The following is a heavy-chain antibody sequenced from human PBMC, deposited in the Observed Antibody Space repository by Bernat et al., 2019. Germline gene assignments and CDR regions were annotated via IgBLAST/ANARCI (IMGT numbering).Heavy chain of an antibody. J-gene: IGHJ4*02. CDR3: AKDCCGWSGEFDY. V-gene: IGHV3-48*03. CDR2: ISSSGSTI. CDR1: GFTFSSYE. Sequence: EVQLVESGGGLVQPGGSLRLSCAASGFTFSSYEMYWVRQAPGKGLEWVSYISSSGSTIYYADSVKGRFTISRDNAKNSLYLQMNSLRAEDTALYYCAKDCCGWSGEFDYWGQGTLVTVSS. D-gene: IGHD6-19*01.